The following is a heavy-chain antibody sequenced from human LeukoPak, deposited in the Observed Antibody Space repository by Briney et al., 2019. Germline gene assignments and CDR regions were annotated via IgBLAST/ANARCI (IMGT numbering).Heavy chain of an antibody. CDR1: GGSISSSSYY. CDR3: ARDFSYDSSGAFDI. D-gene: IGHD3-22*01. Sequence: SETLSLTCTVSGGSISSSSYYWGWIRQPPGKGLEWIGSIYYSGSTYYNPSLKSRVTISVDTSKNQFSLKLSSVTAADTAVYYCARDFSYDSSGAFDIWGQATMVTVSS. J-gene: IGHJ3*02. CDR2: IYYSGST. V-gene: IGHV4-39*02.